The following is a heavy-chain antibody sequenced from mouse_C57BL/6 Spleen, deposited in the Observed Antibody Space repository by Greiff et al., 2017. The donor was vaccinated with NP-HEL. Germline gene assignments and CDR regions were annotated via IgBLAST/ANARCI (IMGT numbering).Heavy chain of an antibody. Sequence: LQESGAELMKPGASVKLSCKATGYTFTGYWIEWVKQRPGHGLEWIGGILPGSGSTNYNEKFKGKATFTADTSSNTAYMQLSSLTTEDSASYYCARFYYGYDGFAYWGQGTLVTVSA. D-gene: IGHD2-2*01. V-gene: IGHV1-9*01. J-gene: IGHJ3*01. CDR1: GYTFTGYW. CDR3: ARFYYGYDGFAY. CDR2: ILPGSGST.